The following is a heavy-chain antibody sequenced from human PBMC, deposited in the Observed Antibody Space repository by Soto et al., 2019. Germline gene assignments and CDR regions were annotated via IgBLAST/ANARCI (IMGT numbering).Heavy chain of an antibody. CDR2: IYYSGST. CDR3: ARDVPMVRGVSAAWFDP. J-gene: IGHJ5*02. CDR1: GGSISSGDYY. Sequence: QVQLQESGPGLVKPSQTLSLTCTVSGGSISSGDYYWSWIRQPPGKNLEWIGYIYYSGSTYYNPSLKSRVTISVDTSKNQFSLKLSSVTAADTAVYYCARDVPMVRGVSAAWFDPWGQGTLVTVSS. D-gene: IGHD3-10*01. V-gene: IGHV4-30-4*01.